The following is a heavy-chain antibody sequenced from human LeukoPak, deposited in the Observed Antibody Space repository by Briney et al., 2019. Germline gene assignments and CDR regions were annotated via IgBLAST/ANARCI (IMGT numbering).Heavy chain of an antibody. CDR3: ATDESNSFFF. CDR2: ITSKTDGGIT. V-gene: IGHV3-15*01. D-gene: IGHD2/OR15-2a*01. J-gene: IGHJ4*02. CDR1: GFTFSDYY. Sequence: GGSLRLSCAASGFTFSDYYMTWIRQAPGKGLEWVGRITSKTDGGITDSAAPVKGRFTVSRDDSKNTLFLQMSSLRTEDTAVYYCATDESNSFFFWGQGTLVTVSS.